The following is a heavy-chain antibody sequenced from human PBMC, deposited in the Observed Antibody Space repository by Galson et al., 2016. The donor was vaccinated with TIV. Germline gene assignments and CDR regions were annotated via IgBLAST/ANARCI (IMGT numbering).Heavy chain of an antibody. CDR3: ARVNGARAFDY. V-gene: IGHV1-2*02. D-gene: IGHD3-10*01. CDR2: FNPDSGAT. Sequence: SVKVSCKASGYIFINYYIHWVRQAPGQGLEWLGWFNPDSGATQYAQKFQGRVTMTRDTSISTAYMELRRLISDDTAVYYCARVNGARAFDYWGQGTQVTVSS. J-gene: IGHJ4*02. CDR1: GYIFINYY.